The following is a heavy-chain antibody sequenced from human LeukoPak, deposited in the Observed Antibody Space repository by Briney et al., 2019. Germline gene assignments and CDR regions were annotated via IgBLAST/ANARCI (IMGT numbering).Heavy chain of an antibody. Sequence: GGSLRLSCAASGFTFSDYYMSWIRQAPGKGLEWVSYISSSGSTIYYADSVKGRFTISRDNAKNSLYLQMNSLRAEDTAVYYCAKSAAARYYYYYYMDVWGKGTTVTVSS. CDR2: ISSSGSTI. CDR1: GFTFSDYY. D-gene: IGHD6-13*01. V-gene: IGHV3-11*01. CDR3: AKSAAARYYYYYYMDV. J-gene: IGHJ6*03.